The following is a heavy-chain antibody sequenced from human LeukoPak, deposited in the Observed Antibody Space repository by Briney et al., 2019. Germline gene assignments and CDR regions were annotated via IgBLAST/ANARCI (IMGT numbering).Heavy chain of an antibody. J-gene: IGHJ4*02. Sequence: ASVKVSCKASNYTFTNYGITWVRQAPGQGLEWMGWISGYNGHTNYAEKLQGRVTMTTDTSTSTAYMELRSLRSDDTAVFYCARESQIRYYYDRSGYYYGAMDYWGQGSLVTVSS. CDR3: ARESQIRYYYDRSGYYYGAMDY. CDR2: ISGYNGHT. CDR1: NYTFTNYG. V-gene: IGHV1-18*01. D-gene: IGHD3-22*01.